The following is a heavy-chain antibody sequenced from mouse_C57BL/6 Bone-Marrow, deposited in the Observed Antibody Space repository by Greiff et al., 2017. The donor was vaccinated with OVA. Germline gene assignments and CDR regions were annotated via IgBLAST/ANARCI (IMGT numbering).Heavy chain of an antibody. V-gene: IGHV2-9-1*01. J-gene: IGHJ2*01. CDR3: ARKSYYYGSSYDYFDY. D-gene: IGHD1-1*01. CDR2: IWTGGGT. CDR1: GFSFTSYA. Sequence: VKLQQSGPGLVAPSQRLSITCTVSGFSFTSYAISWVRQPPGKGLEWLGVIWTGGGTNYNSALKSRLSISKDNAKSQVFLKMNSLQTDDTARYYCARKSYYYGSSYDYFDYWGQGTTLTVSS.